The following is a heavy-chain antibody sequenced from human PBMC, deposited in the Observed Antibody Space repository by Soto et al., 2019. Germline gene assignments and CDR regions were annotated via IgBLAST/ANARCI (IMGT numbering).Heavy chain of an antibody. CDR2: FDPEDGET. V-gene: IGHV1-24*01. Sequence: QVQLVQSGAEVKKPGASVKVSCKVSGYTLTELSMHWVRQAPGKGLEWMGGFDPEDGETIYAQKFQGRVTMTEDTSTDTAYMEPSSLRSEDTAVYYCATDRANVLRFLEWLPPFDYWGQGTLVTVPS. J-gene: IGHJ4*02. CDR3: ATDRANVLRFLEWLPPFDY. D-gene: IGHD3-3*01. CDR1: GYTLTELS.